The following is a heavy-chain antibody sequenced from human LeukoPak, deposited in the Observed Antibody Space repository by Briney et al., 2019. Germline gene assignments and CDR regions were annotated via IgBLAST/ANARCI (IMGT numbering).Heavy chain of an antibody. CDR3: AREDHNWNYPLGAFDY. CDR1: GFTFSNAW. V-gene: IGHV3-15*01. CDR2: IKSKTDGGTT. J-gene: IGHJ4*02. Sequence: PGGSLRLSCAASGFTFSNAWMSWVRQAPGKGLEWVGRIKSKTDGGTTDYAAPVKGRFTISRDDSKNTLYLQMNSLRAEDTAVYYCAREDHNWNYPLGAFDYWGQGTLVTVSS. D-gene: IGHD1-7*01.